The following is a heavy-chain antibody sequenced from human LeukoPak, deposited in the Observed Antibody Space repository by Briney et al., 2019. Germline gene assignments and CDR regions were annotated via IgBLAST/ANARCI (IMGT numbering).Heavy chain of an antibody. CDR1: GFTFSSYG. V-gene: IGHV3-30*02. J-gene: IGHJ6*03. CDR2: IRYDGSNK. CDR3: ARDHRDYYYYYMDV. Sequence: GGSLRLSCAASGFTFSSYGMHWVRQAPGKGLEWVAFIRYDGSNKYYADSVKGRFTISRDNSKNTLYLQMNSLRAEDTAVYYCARDHRDYYYYYMDVWGKGTTVTISS.